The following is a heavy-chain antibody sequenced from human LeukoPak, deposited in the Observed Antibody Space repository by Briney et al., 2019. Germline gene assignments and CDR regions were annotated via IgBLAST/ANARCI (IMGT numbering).Heavy chain of an antibody. CDR2: IYPGDSDT. D-gene: IGHD6-13*01. CDR1: GYSFTSYW. J-gene: IGHJ5*02. CDR3: ARQAPWGSSWQGSGWFDP. V-gene: IGHV5-51*01. Sequence: GESLKISCKGSGYSFTSYWIGWVRQMPGKGLEWMGIIYPGDSDTRYSPSFQGQVTISADKSISTAYLQWSSLKASDTAMYYCARQAPWGSSWQGSGWFDPWGQGTLVTVSS.